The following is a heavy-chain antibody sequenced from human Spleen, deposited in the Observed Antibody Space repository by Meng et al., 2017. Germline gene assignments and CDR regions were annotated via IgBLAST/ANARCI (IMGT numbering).Heavy chain of an antibody. V-gene: IGHV1-69*04. CDR1: GVSFCNYT. J-gene: IGHJ4*02. Sequence: QVQQVGAGAWVSKAGSSVTVVFSGWGVSFCNYTIIRVPQGPGLGFEWKGSIIRITGITTYVQRCATRATITADKYTSPELMELSSLGSDDTAVYYCASEEAFLFDYWGQGTLVTVSS. CDR3: ASEEAFLFDY. CDR2: IIRITGIT.